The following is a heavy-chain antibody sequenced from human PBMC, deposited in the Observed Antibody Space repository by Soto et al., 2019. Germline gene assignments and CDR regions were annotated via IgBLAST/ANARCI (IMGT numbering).Heavy chain of an antibody. V-gene: IGHV1-2*02. D-gene: IGHD3-22*01. CDR3: ARNYYDSSDRDYLDY. CDR1: GYTFTSYY. Sequence: ASVKVSCKASGYTFTSYYIHWVRQSPGQGLEWMGWINPITGGTNYAPKFQGRVTMTRDTSITTAYMELSRLRSDDTSVYYCARNYYDSSDRDYLDYWGQGTPVTVSS. CDR2: INPITGGT. J-gene: IGHJ4*02.